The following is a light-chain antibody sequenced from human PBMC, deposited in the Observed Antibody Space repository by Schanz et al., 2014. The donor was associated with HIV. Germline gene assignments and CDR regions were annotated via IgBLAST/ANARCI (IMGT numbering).Light chain of an antibody. CDR2: EVS. CDR1: SSDVGGYNF. CDR3: ATWDDSLNGWV. V-gene: IGLV2-8*01. Sequence: QSALTQPPSASGSPGQSVTISCSGTSSDVGGYNFVSWYQHHPGKAPKLIIYEVSQRPSGVPDRFSGSKSGNTASLTVSGLQAEDEADFYCATWDDSLNGWVFGGGTKVTVL. J-gene: IGLJ3*02.